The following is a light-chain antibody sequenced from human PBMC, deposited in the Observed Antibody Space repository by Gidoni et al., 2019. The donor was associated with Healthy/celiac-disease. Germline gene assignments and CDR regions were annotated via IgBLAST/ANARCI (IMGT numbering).Light chain of an antibody. CDR2: GAS. CDR3: QLGLT. Sequence: EIVLTQSPGTLSLSPGERATLSCRASQSVSSSYLAWYQQKPGQAPRLLIYGASSRATGIPDRFSGSGSGTDFTLTISRREPEDFAVYYCQLGLTFGGGTKVEIK. V-gene: IGKV3-20*01. J-gene: IGKJ4*01. CDR1: QSVSSSY.